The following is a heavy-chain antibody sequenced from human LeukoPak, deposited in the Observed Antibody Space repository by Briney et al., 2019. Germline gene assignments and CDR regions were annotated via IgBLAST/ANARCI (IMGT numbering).Heavy chain of an antibody. Sequence: GGSLRLSCAASGFTFSSYGMSWVRQAPGKGLEWVSGISGSGGSTYYADSVKGRFAISRDNSKNTLYLQVNSLRAEDTATYYCARDSSSWYYYYYYMDVWGKGTTVTVSS. CDR2: ISGSGGST. D-gene: IGHD6-13*01. V-gene: IGHV3-23*01. J-gene: IGHJ6*03. CDR3: ARDSSSWYYYYYYMDV. CDR1: GFTFSSYG.